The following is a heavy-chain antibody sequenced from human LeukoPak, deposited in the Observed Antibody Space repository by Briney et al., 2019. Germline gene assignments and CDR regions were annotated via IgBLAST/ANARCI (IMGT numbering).Heavy chain of an antibody. Sequence: ASVKVSCKASGYTFTSYAMNWVRQAPGQGLEWMGWINTNTGNPTYAQGFTGRFVFSLDASVSTAYLQISSLKAEDTAVYYCAGGYNWNWDWFDPWGQGTLVTVSS. J-gene: IGHJ5*02. CDR1: GYTFTSYA. CDR2: INTNTGNP. D-gene: IGHD1-7*01. CDR3: AGGYNWNWDWFDP. V-gene: IGHV7-4-1*02.